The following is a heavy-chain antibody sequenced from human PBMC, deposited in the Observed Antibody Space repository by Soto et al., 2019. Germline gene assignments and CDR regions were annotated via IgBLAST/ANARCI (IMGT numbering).Heavy chain of an antibody. J-gene: IGHJ6*02. CDR2: IIPILGIA. Sequence: QVQLVQSGAEVKKPGSSVKVSCKASGGTFSSYTISWVRQAPGQGLEWMGRIIPILGIANYAQKFQSRVTITADKSTSTAYMELSSLRSEDTAVYYCAREGTDAGGTYYYYYGMDVWGQGTTVTVSS. CDR1: GGTFSSYT. V-gene: IGHV1-69*08. CDR3: AREGTDAGGTYYYYYGMDV. D-gene: IGHD3-16*01.